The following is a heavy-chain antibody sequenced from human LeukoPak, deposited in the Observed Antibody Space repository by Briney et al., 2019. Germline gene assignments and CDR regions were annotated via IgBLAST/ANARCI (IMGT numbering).Heavy chain of an antibody. J-gene: IGHJ5*02. CDR1: GGTFSSYA. V-gene: IGHV1-69*01. Sequence: SVKVSCKASGGTFSSYAISWVRQAPGQGLEWMGGIIPIFGTANYAQKFQGRVTITADESTSTAYMELSSLRSEDTAVYYCARGGFYCSSTSCLPDWFDPWGQGTLVTVSS. D-gene: IGHD2-2*01. CDR3: ARGGFYCSSTSCLPDWFDP. CDR2: IIPIFGTA.